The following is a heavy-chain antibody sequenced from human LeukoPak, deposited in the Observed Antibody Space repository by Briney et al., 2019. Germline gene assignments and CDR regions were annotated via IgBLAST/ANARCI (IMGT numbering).Heavy chain of an antibody. J-gene: IGHJ4*02. CDR1: GFTFSSYG. CDR2: ISYDGSNK. D-gene: IGHD6-13*01. Sequence: GGSLRLSCAASGFTFSSYGMHWVRQAPGKGLEWVAVISYDGSNKYYADSVKGRFTISRDNSKNTLYLQMNSLRAEDTAVYYGGGGRRSSWYYFDYWGQGTLVTVSS. CDR3: GGGRRSSWYYFDY. V-gene: IGHV3-30*03.